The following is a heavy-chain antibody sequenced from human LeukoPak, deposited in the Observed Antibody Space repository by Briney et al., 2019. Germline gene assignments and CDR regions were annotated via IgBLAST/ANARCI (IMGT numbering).Heavy chain of an antibody. CDR3: ARVYYGSGSLHYYYYYMDV. V-gene: IGHV3-20*04. CDR2: INWNGDTI. J-gene: IGHJ6*03. D-gene: IGHD3-10*01. Sequence: GGSLRLSCAASGFTFDDYGMTWVRQAPGKGLEWVSGINWNGDTIGYADSVKGRFTISRDNAKNSLYLQMNSLRADDTAVYYCARVYYGSGSLHYYYYYMDVWGKGTTVTISS. CDR1: GFTFDDYG.